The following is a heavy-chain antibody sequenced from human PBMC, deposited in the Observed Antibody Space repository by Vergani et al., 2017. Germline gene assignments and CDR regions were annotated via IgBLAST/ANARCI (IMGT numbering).Heavy chain of an antibody. CDR3: ARVNTETNGHLYYYYYMDV. D-gene: IGHD4-11*01. CDR1: GGSFTSYH. Sequence: QVQLQQWGGGLLKPSETLSLTCVLNGGSFTSYHWTWIRQSPGEGLEWVGDIDHTGRPDYNPSLKRRLTMSVDKSRNQSSLTLNSVTGTDTAIYFCARVNTETNGHLYYYYYMDVRGQGTAVTVS. CDR2: IDHTGRP. V-gene: IGHV4-34*01. J-gene: IGHJ6*03.